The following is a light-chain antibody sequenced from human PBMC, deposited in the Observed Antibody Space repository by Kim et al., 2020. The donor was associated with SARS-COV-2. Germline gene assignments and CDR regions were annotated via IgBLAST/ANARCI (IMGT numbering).Light chain of an antibody. CDR2: RNN. Sequence: QSVLTQPPSASGTPGQRVTISCSGSSSNIGSNYVYWYQQLPGTAPKLLIYRNNQRPSGVPDRFSGSKSGTSASLAISGLRSEDEADYYCAAWDDSLSGSYVFGTGTKVTFL. CDR1: SSNIGSNY. V-gene: IGLV1-47*01. J-gene: IGLJ1*01. CDR3: AAWDDSLSGSYV.